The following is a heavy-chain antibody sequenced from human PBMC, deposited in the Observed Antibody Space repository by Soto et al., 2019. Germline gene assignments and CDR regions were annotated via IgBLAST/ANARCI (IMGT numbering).Heavy chain of an antibody. Sequence: QAGGSLRLSCAASGFTFSSYWMSWVRQAPGKGLEWVANIKQDGSEKYYVDSVKGRFTISRDNAKNSLYLQMNSLRAEDTAVYYCARDDVRYFDWLLPRSSAGYYGMDVWGQGTTVTVSS. V-gene: IGHV3-7*01. J-gene: IGHJ6*02. CDR3: ARDDVRYFDWLLPRSSAGYYGMDV. D-gene: IGHD3-9*01. CDR2: IKQDGSEK. CDR1: GFTFSSYW.